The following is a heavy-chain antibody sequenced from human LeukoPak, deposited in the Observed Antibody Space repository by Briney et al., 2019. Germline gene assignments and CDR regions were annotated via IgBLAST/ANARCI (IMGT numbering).Heavy chain of an antibody. CDR3: ARLSAYYYGSYFYYYMDV. V-gene: IGHV3-7*01. CDR1: VFNFRYYW. CDR2: IRQDESER. D-gene: IGHD3-10*01. Sequence: GGSLRHSCELSVFNFRYYWMGWVRQPPGKGPEWVANIRQDESERYSADSVKGRFTISRDNAKKSVYLYMSSLRAEDTALYYCARLSAYYYGSYFYYYMDVWGKGTTVTVSS. J-gene: IGHJ6*03.